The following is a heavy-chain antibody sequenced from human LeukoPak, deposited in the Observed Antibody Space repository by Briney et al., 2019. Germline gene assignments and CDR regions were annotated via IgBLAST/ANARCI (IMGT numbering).Heavy chain of an antibody. D-gene: IGHD2-2*01. CDR1: GGSFSGYY. CDR2: INHSGST. V-gene: IGHV4-34*01. J-gene: IGHJ6*03. Sequence: SETLSLTCAVYGGSFSGYYWSWIRQPPGKGLEWIGEINHSGSTNYNPSLKSRVTISVDTSKNQFSLKLSSVTAADTAVYYCARGRTSWFIYMDVWGNGTTVTVSS. CDR3: ARGRTSWFIYMDV.